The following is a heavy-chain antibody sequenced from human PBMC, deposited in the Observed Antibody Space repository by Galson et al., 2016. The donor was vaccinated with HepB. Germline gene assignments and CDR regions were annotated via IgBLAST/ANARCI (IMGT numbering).Heavy chain of an antibody. J-gene: IGHJ4*02. CDR3: AKDRAARPALDY. D-gene: IGHD6-6*01. CDR1: GFRFSTYG. V-gene: IGHV3-30*18. Sequence: SLRLSCAASGFRFSTYGMHWVRQAPGKGLEWLGVISFDGRTKFYADIVEGRFSISRDNSQNTLWLQMRSLTPTDTAVDYCAKDRAARPALDYWGQGTLVTGSS. CDR2: ISFDGRTK.